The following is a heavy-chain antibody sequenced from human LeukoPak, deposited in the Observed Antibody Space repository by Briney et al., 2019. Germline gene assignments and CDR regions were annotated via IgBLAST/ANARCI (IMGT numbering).Heavy chain of an antibody. CDR3: AKSVTAFPYDSSGYYSP. CDR1: GFSFSSYA. Sequence: GGSLRLPCAASGFSFSSYAMSWVRQAPGKGLEWVSAISGSGGSTYYADSVKGRFTISRDNSKNTLYLQMNSLRAEDTAVYYCAKSVTAFPYDSSGYYSPWGQGTLVTVSS. D-gene: IGHD3-22*01. J-gene: IGHJ4*02. V-gene: IGHV3-23*01. CDR2: ISGSGGST.